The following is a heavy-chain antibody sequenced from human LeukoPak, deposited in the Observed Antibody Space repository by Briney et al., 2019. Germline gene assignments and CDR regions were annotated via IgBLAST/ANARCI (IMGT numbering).Heavy chain of an antibody. CDR3: ATLIGYDAKNEY. CDR1: GFTFCVYS. V-gene: IGHV3-48*01. Sequence: GGSLRLSCAASGFTFCVYSMNWVCQAPGKGLEWVLYIGSSSNTIYSAASVKGRFTFSRDNPRNSMFLQMNVLRAEDTAVYYCATLIGYDAKNEYWGQGTLVTVSS. CDR2: IGSSSNTI. D-gene: IGHD5-12*01. J-gene: IGHJ4*02.